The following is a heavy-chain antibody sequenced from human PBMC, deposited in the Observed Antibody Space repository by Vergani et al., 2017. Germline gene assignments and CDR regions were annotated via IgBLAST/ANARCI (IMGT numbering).Heavy chain of an antibody. Sequence: EVQLVESGGGLVQPGGSLRLSCAASGFTFSSYWMSWVRQAPGKGLEWVANIKQDGSEKYYVDSVKGRFTISRDNAKNSLYLQMNSLRAEDTAVYYCARDRHFDWLLSWDAFDIWGQGTMVTVSS. V-gene: IGHV3-7*01. D-gene: IGHD3-9*01. CDR1: GFTFSSYW. CDR2: IKQDGSEK. J-gene: IGHJ3*02. CDR3: ARDRHFDWLLSWDAFDI.